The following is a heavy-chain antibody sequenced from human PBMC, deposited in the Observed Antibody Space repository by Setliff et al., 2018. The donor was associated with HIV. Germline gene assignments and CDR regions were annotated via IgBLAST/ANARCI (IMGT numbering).Heavy chain of an antibody. Sequence: SGPTLVNPTQPLTLTCTVSGFSLGTTGMCVSWIRQPPGKALEWLARIDWDDDTHYNASLETRLTVSKDTSKNQVVLSLANMDPVDTATYYCARRVLTSSDYFDYWGQGALVTVSS. CDR2: IDWDDDT. V-gene: IGHV2-70*11. CDR3: ARRVLTSSDYFDY. CDR1: GFSLGTTGMC. D-gene: IGHD3-3*01. J-gene: IGHJ4*02.